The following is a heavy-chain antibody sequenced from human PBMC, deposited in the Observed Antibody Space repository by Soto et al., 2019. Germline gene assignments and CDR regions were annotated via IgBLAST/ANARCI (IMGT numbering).Heavy chain of an antibody. CDR3: ARHHNWGEDY. CDR1: GGSISSYY. CDR2: IYYSGST. D-gene: IGHD7-27*01. Sequence: SETLSLTCTVSGGSISSYYWSWIRQPPGKGLEWIGYIYYSGSTNYNPSLKSRVTISVDTSKNQFSLKLSSVTAADTAVYYCARHHNWGEDYWGQGTLVTVSS. V-gene: IGHV4-59*08. J-gene: IGHJ4*02.